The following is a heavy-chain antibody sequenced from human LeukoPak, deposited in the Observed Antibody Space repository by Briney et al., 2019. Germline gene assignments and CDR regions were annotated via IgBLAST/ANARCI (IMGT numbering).Heavy chain of an antibody. J-gene: IGHJ5*02. Sequence: GGSLRLSCAASGFTFSSYGMTWVRQAPGKGLEWVSYISSSGSTIYYADSVKGRFTISRDNAKNSLYLQMNSLRAEDTAVYYARFRGELLRGNWFDPWGQGTLVTVSS. D-gene: IGHD1-26*01. V-gene: IGHV3-48*04. CDR3: RFRGELLRGNWFDP. CDR1: GFTFSSYG. CDR2: ISSSGSTI.